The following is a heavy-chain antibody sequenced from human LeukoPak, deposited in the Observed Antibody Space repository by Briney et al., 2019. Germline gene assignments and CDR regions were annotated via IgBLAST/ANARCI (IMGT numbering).Heavy chain of an antibody. V-gene: IGHV4-59*11. J-gene: IGHJ4*02. CDR2: VFYTGST. CDR1: SGSMNTHY. CDR3: ARYTRSSALRT. Sequence: SETLSLTCRVSSGSMNTHYWSWIRQPPGKGLKWIGHVFYTGSTDYNPSLRSRVAISVHRPNNQFSLKLTSVNAADTAVYYCARYTRSSALRTWGQGILVIVSP. D-gene: IGHD3-10*01.